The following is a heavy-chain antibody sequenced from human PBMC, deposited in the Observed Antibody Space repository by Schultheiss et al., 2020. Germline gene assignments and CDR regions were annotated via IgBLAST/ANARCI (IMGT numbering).Heavy chain of an antibody. CDR2: IRSSGSTI. D-gene: IGHD2-15*01. V-gene: IGHV3-48*02. CDR1: GFTFSSHS. Sequence: GGSLRLSCAASGFTFSSHSMSWVRQAPGKGLQWISNIRSSGSTIYYADSVKGRFTISRDNAKNSLYLQMNSLREEDTAVYYCASQGYCSGGTCYGWFDPWGQGTLVTVSS. J-gene: IGHJ5*02. CDR3: ASQGYCSGGTCYGWFDP.